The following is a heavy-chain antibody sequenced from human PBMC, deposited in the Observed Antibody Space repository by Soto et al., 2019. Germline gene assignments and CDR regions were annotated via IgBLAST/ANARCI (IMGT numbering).Heavy chain of an antibody. V-gene: IGHV3-23*01. D-gene: IGHD3-10*01. J-gene: IGHJ4*02. Sequence: EVQLLESGGGLVQPGGSLRLSCAASGFTFGSYAMSWVRQAPGKGREWVSLISGTGDSSEYAKSVKGRFTISRDYSKTTVFLQMNSLRAEDTAVYFCAKDNGNYGSGSFSHWGQGTLVTVSS. CDR1: GFTFGSYA. CDR3: AKDNGNYGSGSFSH. CDR2: ISGTGDSS.